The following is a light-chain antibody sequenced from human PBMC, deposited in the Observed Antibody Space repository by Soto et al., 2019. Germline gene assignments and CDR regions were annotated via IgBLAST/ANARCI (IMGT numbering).Light chain of an antibody. CDR2: DAS. CDR3: QQYNSYSLT. Sequence: DIQMTQSPSTLSASVGDRVTITCRASQSISSWLAWYQQKPGKAPKLLIYDASNLESGVPSRFSCSGSGTEFTLTISSLQPDDFATYYCQQYNSYSLTFGGGTKVEIK. J-gene: IGKJ4*01. CDR1: QSISSW. V-gene: IGKV1-5*01.